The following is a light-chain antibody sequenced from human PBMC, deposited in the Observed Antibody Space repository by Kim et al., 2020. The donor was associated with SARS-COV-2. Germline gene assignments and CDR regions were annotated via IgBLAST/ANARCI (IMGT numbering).Light chain of an antibody. CDR1: NIEDKN. J-gene: IGLJ3*02. Sequence: SVALLQTARITCGGNNIEDKNVHWYQQKPGQAPLLVIYRDTLRPSGIPERFSGSNSGNTATLTISRAQAGDEADYYCQVWDRSTLFGGGTKLTVL. V-gene: IGLV3-9*01. CDR2: RDT. CDR3: QVWDRSTL.